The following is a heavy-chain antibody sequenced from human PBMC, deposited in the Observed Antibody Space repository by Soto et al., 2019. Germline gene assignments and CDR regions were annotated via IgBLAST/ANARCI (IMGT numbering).Heavy chain of an antibody. CDR1: GGSISSGGYS. CDR2: IYHSGST. CDR3: ARAIGWFGELLGGYYFDY. J-gene: IGHJ4*02. V-gene: IGHV4-30-2*01. Sequence: QLPLQESGSGLVKPSQTLSLTCAVSGGSISSGGYSWSWIRQPPGKGLEWIGYIYHSGSTYYNPSLKSRVTISVDRSKNQFSLKLSSVTAADTAVYYCARAIGWFGELLGGYYFDYWGQGTLVTVSS. D-gene: IGHD3-10*01.